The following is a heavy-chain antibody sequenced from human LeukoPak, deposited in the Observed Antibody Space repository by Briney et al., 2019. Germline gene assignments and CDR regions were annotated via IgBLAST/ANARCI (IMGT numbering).Heavy chain of an antibody. CDR3: ASGTYYYDSSGYSLDY. J-gene: IGHJ4*02. Sequence: SETLSLTCTVSGGSISSGGYYWSWIRQPPGKGLEWIGYIYHSGSTYYNPSLKRRVTISVDRSKNQFSLKLSSVTAADTAVYYCASGTYYYDSSGYSLDYWGQGTLVTVSS. CDR1: GGSISSGGYY. CDR2: IYHSGST. V-gene: IGHV4-30-2*01. D-gene: IGHD3-22*01.